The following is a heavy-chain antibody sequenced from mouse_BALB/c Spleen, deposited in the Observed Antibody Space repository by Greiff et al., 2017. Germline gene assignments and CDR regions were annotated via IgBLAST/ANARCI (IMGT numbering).Heavy chain of an antibody. CDR2: ISTYYGDA. V-gene: IGHV1S137*01. Sequence: VQLQQSGAELVRPGVSVKISCKGSGYTFTDYAMHWVKQSHAKSLEWIGVISTYYGDASYNQKFKGKATMTVDKSSSTAYMELARLTSEDSAIYYCARGRYGNYSMDYWGQGTSVTVSS. D-gene: IGHD2-10*02. CDR3: ARGRYGNYSMDY. J-gene: IGHJ4*01. CDR1: GYTFTDYA.